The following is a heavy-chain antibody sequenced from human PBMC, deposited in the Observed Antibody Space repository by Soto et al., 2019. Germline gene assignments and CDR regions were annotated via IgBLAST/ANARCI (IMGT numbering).Heavy chain of an antibody. Sequence: EVHLVESGGGLVQPGGSLRLSCAASGFTVSSKYMSWVRQAPGKGLEWVSRIQSGGPTYYADSVKGRFTISRDTSENKLQLQMDSLRAEDTAVYYGARDDVRGDGGRGYGVPVDVWGKGTTGTVAS. J-gene: IGHJ6*04. D-gene: IGHD2-21*01. V-gene: IGHV3-66*01. CDR2: IQSGGPT. CDR1: GFTVSSKY. CDR3: ARDDVRGDGGRGYGVPVDV.